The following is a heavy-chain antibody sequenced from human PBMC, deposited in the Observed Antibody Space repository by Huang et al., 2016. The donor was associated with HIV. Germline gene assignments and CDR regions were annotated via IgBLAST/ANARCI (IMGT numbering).Heavy chain of an antibody. CDR3: ARAGYCSDTSCPRWFDP. Sequence: QVQLQQWGAGLLKPSETLSLTCAVYGGSFSGYYWSWIRQPPGKGLEWIGEINHKGSANYNPSLKSRVTISVDRSKRQFSLKLNSVTAADTALYYCARAGYCSDTSCPRWFDPWGQGTLVTVSS. CDR1: GGSFSGYY. CDR2: INHKGSA. D-gene: IGHD2-2*01. V-gene: IGHV4-34*01. J-gene: IGHJ5*02.